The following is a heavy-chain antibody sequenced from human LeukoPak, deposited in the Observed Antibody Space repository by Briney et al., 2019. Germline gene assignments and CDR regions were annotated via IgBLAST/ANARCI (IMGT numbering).Heavy chain of an antibody. CDR1: GGSISSGSYY. J-gene: IGHJ1*01. Sequence: SQTLSLTCTVSGGSISSGSYYWSWIRQPAGKGLEWIGRIYTSGSTNYNPSLKSRVTISLDTSKNQFSLKLTSVTAADTVVYYCATHGSNWEEYTQYWGQGTLVTVSS. D-gene: IGHD6-13*01. V-gene: IGHV4-61*02. CDR3: ATHGSNWEEYTQY. CDR2: IYTSGST.